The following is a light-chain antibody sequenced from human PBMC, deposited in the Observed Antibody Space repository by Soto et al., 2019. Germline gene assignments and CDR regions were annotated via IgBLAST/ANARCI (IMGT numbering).Light chain of an antibody. CDR2: EGN. V-gene: IGLV2-23*01. CDR3: CSYAGTNTFV. J-gene: IGLJ1*01. Sequence: QSALTQPASVSGSPGQSITISCTGTSSDVGSYNLVSWYQQHPGKAPKLMIYEGNKRPSGVSNRFSGSKSANTASLTISGXXXXXXXDYYCCSYAGTNTFVFGIGTKLTVL. CDR1: SSDVGSYNL.